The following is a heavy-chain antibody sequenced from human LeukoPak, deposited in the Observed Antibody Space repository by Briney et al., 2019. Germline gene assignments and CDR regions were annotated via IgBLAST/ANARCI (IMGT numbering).Heavy chain of an antibody. V-gene: IGHV4-31*03. CDR1: GGSISSGGYY. D-gene: IGHD4-17*01. CDR2: IYYSGST. J-gene: IGHJ4*02. Sequence: SETLSLTCTVSGGSISSGGYYWSWIRQHPGKGLEWIGYIYYSGSTFYNPSLKSRVTISVDTSKNQFSLELSSVTAADTAVYYCARDSTVYGDYIFWGQGTLVTVSS. CDR3: ARDSTVYGDYIF.